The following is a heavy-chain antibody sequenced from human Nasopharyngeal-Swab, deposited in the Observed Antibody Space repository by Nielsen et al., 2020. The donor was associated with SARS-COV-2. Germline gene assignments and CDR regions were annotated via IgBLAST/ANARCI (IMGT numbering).Heavy chain of an antibody. V-gene: IGHV4-39*01. CDR3: ARAGVDTSTGSSGRCFDY. D-gene: IGHD3-9*01. J-gene: IGHJ4*02. Sequence: SETLSLTCTVSGRSISSSSSYWGWIRQPPGKGLEWVGSIYYSGSTYYTPSLNSRVTISVDTSKSQFSLKMRSVTAADTAVYYCARAGVDTSTGSSGRCFDYWGQGAPVTVSS. CDR1: GRSISSSSSY. CDR2: IYYSGST.